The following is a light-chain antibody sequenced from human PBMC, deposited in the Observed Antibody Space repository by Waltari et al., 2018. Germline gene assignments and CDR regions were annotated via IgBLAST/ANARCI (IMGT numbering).Light chain of an antibody. CDR1: QTIVDN. CDR3: QQYRHWPLA. CDR2: AAS. J-gene: IGKJ4*01. V-gene: IGKV3-15*01. Sequence: ETVMTQSPATLSVSPGERVPPPAGASQTIVDNLAGYQQRPGQPPRLLIYAASTRATGVPARFSGGGSGTEFTLTISSLQSEDFAVYYCQQYRHWPLAFGGGTKVEI.